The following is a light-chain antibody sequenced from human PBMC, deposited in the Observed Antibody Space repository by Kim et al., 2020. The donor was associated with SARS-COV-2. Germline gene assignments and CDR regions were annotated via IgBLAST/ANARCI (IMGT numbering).Light chain of an antibody. CDR2: GKN. CDR3: KSRDSSGNLLV. Sequence: SSALTQDPSVSVALGQTVRITCQGDNLRTYYASWYQQKPGQAPVLVIFGKNNRPSGIPDRFSGSSSGNTASLTITGAQAEDEADYYCKSRDSSGNLLVFGGGTKVTVL. J-gene: IGLJ2*01. V-gene: IGLV3-19*01. CDR1: NLRTYY.